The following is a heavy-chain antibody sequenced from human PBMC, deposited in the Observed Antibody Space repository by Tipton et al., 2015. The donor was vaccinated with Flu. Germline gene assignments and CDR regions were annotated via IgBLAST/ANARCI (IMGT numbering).Heavy chain of an antibody. J-gene: IGHJ5*02. CDR1: GFTVNSNY. V-gene: IGHV3-53*01. CDR3: TRGQGANP. CDR2: IYSDGRA. Sequence: GSLRLSCAASGFTVNSNYMSWVRQAPGKGLEWVSVIYSDGRAYYVDSVKGRFTVSGDDSKNMLSLQMDSLRAEDTAVYYCTRGQGANPWGQGTLVTVSS.